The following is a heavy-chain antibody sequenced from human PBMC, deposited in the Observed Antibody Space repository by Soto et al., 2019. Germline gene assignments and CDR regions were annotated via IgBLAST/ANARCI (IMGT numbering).Heavy chain of an antibody. V-gene: IGHV3-20*04. CDR3: ARGRHNFPDYYYDSSGYYYPDY. CDR2: VNCSGGST. J-gene: IGHJ4*02. D-gene: IGHD3-22*01. CDR1: GFTFDDYG. Sequence: SGGSLRLSCAASGFTFDDYGMSWARQAPGKGLEWVSGVNCSGGSTYYADSVKGRFTISRDNAKNTLYLRMNSLRAEDTAVYYCARGRHNFPDYYYDSSGYYYPDYWGQGTLVTVSS.